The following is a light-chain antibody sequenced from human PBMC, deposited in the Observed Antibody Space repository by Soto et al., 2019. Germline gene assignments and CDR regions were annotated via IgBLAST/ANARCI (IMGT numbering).Light chain of an antibody. J-gene: IGKJ3*01. CDR2: GAS. Sequence: IQMTQSPSSLSASVGDRVTITCRASQGISNYLAWYQQKPGKVPKLLIYGASTLQSGVPSRFSGSGSGTDFTLTISSLQPEDVATYYCQKYNSAPLITFGPGTKVDIK. V-gene: IGKV1-27*01. CDR1: QGISNY. CDR3: QKYNSAPLIT.